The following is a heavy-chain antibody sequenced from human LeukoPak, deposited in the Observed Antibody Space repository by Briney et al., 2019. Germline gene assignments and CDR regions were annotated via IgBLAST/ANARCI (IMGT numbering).Heavy chain of an antibody. J-gene: IGHJ2*01. CDR1: GFTFSSYW. V-gene: IGHV3-74*01. D-gene: IGHD3-10*01. CDR3: ARGSLRGAHYYGSGSYPYWYFDL. Sequence: GGSLRLSCAASGFTFSSYWMHWVRQAPGKGLVWVSRINSDGSSTSYADSVKGRFTISRDNAKNTLYLQMNSLRAEDTAVYYCARGSLRGAHYYGSGSYPYWYFDLWGRGTLVTVSS. CDR2: INSDGSST.